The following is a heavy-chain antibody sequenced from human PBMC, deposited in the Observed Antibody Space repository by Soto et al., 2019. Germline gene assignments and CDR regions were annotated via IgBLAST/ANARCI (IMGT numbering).Heavy chain of an antibody. D-gene: IGHD3-3*01. CDR3: ASAAKYYARPHWFDP. V-gene: IGHV4-61*01. CDR1: GGSISSSSYY. CDR2: IYYSGST. Sequence: PSETLSLTCTVSGGSISSSSYYWSWIRQPPGKGLEWNGYIYYSGSTNYNPSLKSRVTISVDTSKNQFSLQLSSVTAADTAVYYCASAAKYYARPHWFDPWGQGTLVTVSS. J-gene: IGHJ5*02.